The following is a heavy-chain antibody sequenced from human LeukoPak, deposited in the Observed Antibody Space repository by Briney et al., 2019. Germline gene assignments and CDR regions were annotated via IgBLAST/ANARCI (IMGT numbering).Heavy chain of an antibody. CDR1: GFTFSSYA. J-gene: IGHJ4*02. CDR3: AKVPYYDILTGSHSYFDY. Sequence: PGGSLRLSCAASGFTFSSYAMHWVRQAPGKGLEWVAVISYDGSNKYYADSVKGRFTISRDNAKNSLYLQMNSLRAEDTAVYYCAKVPYYDILTGSHSYFDYWGQGTLVTVSS. V-gene: IGHV3-30*04. D-gene: IGHD3-9*01. CDR2: ISYDGSNK.